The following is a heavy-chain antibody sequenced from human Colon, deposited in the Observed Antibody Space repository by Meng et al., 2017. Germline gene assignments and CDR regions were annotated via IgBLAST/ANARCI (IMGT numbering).Heavy chain of an antibody. D-gene: IGHD2-15*01. V-gene: IGHV4-34*01. Sequence: QQVVTGPLQPAETLSPACAFYGGSFSGYYWSWIRQPPGKGLEWIGEINHSGSTNYNPSLKSRVTISVDTSKNQFSLKLSSVTAADTAIYYCGRNGAYSIDPWGRGTLVTVSS. CDR1: GGSFSGYY. CDR3: GRNGAYSIDP. J-gene: IGHJ5*02. CDR2: INHSGST.